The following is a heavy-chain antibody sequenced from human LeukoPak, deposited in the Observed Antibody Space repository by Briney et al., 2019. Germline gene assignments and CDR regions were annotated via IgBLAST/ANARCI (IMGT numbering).Heavy chain of an antibody. CDR1: GFTFSSYT. V-gene: IGHV3-21*01. CDR2: ISSGSSYI. J-gene: IGHJ5*02. D-gene: IGHD3-9*01. CDR3: ARGRLTGYYKAWFDP. Sequence: KPGGSLRLSCAASGFTFSSYTMNWVRQAPGKGLEWVSSISSGSSYIYYADSVKGRFTISRANAKNSLFLQMNSLRAEDTAVHYCARGRLTGYYKAWFDPWGQGTLVTVSS.